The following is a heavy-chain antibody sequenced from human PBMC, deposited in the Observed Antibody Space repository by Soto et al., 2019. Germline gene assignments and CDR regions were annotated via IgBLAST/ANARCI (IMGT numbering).Heavy chain of an antibody. V-gene: IGHV1-69*06. Sequence: QVRLVQSGAEVKKPGSSVKVSCKASGGTFSSYASSWVRQAPGQGLEWMGGIIPIFGTANYAQKFQGRVTITADKSTSTAYMEMSSLRSEDTAVYYCARYFDTHSDGKDYYYGMDVWGQGTTVTVSS. D-gene: IGHD3-9*01. CDR3: ARYFDTHSDGKDYYYGMDV. CDR2: IIPIFGTA. CDR1: GGTFSSYA. J-gene: IGHJ6*02.